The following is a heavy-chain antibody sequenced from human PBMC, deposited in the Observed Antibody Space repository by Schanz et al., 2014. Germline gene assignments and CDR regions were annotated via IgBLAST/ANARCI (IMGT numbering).Heavy chain of an antibody. CDR1: EFIISNYW. V-gene: IGHV3-7*01. D-gene: IGHD5-12*01. J-gene: IGHJ4*02. CDR3: ARDGYNAYDLKRGDY. CDR2: IKQDGSEK. Sequence: EVQLVESGGGLVQPGGSLTLSCAASEFIISNYWMTWVRQAPGKGLEWVANIKQDGSEKYYVDSVQGRFTISRDNAKNSLYLQMNSLRAEDTAVYYCARDGYNAYDLKRGDYWGQGTQVAVSS.